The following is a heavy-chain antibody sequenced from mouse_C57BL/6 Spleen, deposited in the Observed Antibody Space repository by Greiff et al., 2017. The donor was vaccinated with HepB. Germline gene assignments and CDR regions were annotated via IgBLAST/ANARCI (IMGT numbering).Heavy chain of an antibody. CDR1: GYTFTSYW. V-gene: IGHV1-69*01. Sequence: QVQLQQSGAELVMPGASVKLSCKASGYTFTSYWMHWVKQRPGQGLEWIGEIDPSDSYTNYNQKFKGKSTLTVDKSSSTAYMQLSSLTSEDSAVYYCARSGSRSWYFDVWGTGTTVTVSS. CDR3: ARSGSRSWYFDV. J-gene: IGHJ1*03. CDR2: IDPSDSYT. D-gene: IGHD1-1*01.